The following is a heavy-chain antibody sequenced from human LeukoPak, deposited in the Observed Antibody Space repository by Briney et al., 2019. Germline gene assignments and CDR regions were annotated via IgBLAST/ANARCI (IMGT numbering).Heavy chain of an antibody. D-gene: IGHD3-22*01. CDR3: ARAAYDSNGYTANHDY. Sequence: PGGSLRLSCVASGITFSSYAMSWVRQAPGKGLEWVSSISSGGASTYYADSVKGRFTISRDNSKSTLYLQMNSLRAEDTAVYYCARAAYDSNGYTANHDYWGQGTLVTVSS. J-gene: IGHJ4*02. CDR2: ISSGGAST. V-gene: IGHV3-23*01. CDR1: GITFSSYA.